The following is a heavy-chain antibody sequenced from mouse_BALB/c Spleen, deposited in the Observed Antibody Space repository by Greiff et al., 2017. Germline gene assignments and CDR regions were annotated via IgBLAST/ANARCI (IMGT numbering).Heavy chain of an antibody. CDR3: TRPYGSSPWFAY. CDR1: GFTFSNYW. CDR2: IRLKSNNYAT. J-gene: IGHJ3*01. D-gene: IGHD1-1*01. Sequence: EVKVEESGGGLVQPGGSMKLSCVASGFTFSNYWMNWVRQSPEKGLEWVAGIRLKSNNYATHYAESVKGRFTISRDDSKSSVYLQMNNLRAEDTGIYYCTRPYGSSPWFAYWGQGTLVTVSA. V-gene: IGHV6-6*02.